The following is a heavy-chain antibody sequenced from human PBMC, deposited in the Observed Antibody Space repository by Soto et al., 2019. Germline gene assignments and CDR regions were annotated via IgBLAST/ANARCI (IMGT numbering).Heavy chain of an antibody. Sequence: QITLKESGPTLVKPTQTLTLTCTFSGFSLSTSGVGVGWIRQPPGKALEWLALIYWNDDKRYSPSLTSTLTITKDTSKKQLVLTMTHMDPVDTATYYCAHGEQGNYYDSSGYYCAFDYWGQGTLVTVSS. CDR1: GFSLSTSGVG. D-gene: IGHD3-22*01. CDR2: IYWNDDK. V-gene: IGHV2-5*01. J-gene: IGHJ4*02. CDR3: AHGEQGNYYDSSGYYCAFDY.